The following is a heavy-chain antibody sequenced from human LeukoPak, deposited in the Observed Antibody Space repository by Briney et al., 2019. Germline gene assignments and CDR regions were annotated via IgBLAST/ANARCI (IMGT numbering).Heavy chain of an antibody. Sequence: QPGGSLRLSCGASGFTFSSYEMNWVRKAPGKGLEWVSYISSSGTTIYYADAVKGRFTISRDNAKNSLYLQMNSLRAEDTAVYYCARRWGDSSSPLDSWGQGTLVTVSS. CDR3: ARRWGDSSSPLDS. J-gene: IGHJ4*02. CDR2: ISSSGTTI. CDR1: GFTFSSYE. D-gene: IGHD3-22*01. V-gene: IGHV3-48*03.